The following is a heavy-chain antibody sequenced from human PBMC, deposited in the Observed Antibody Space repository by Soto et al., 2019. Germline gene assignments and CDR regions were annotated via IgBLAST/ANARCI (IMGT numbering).Heavy chain of an antibody. J-gene: IGHJ4*02. D-gene: IGHD6-13*01. CDR1: RYIFTSFH. Sequence: ASVKVSCKASRYIFTSFHMHWVREAPGQGLEWMGVINPSTGSTSYEQKFQGRVTMTRDTSTSTVYMVLSSLRSEDTAVYYCARIAAAGLTYFDFWGQGPPVTVSS. CDR3: ARIAAAGLTYFDF. V-gene: IGHV1-46*01. CDR2: INPSTGST.